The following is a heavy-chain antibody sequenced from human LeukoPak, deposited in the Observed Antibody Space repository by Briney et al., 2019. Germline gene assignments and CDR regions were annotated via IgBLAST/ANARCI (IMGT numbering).Heavy chain of an antibody. Sequence: SETLSLTCTVSGGSISSSSYYWGWIRQPPGKGLEWIGNIYYTGSTYYNPSLKSRVTISVDTSKNQFSLELSSVTAADTAVYYCASFGYYYYYMDVWGKGTTVTVSS. CDR2: IYYTGST. D-gene: IGHD3-10*01. V-gene: IGHV4-39*07. CDR1: GGSISSSSYY. J-gene: IGHJ6*03. CDR3: ASFGYYYYYMDV.